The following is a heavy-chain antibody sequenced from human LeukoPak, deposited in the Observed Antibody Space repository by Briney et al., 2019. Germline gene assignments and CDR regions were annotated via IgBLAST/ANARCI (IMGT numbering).Heavy chain of an antibody. D-gene: IGHD3-10*01. J-gene: IGHJ6*02. V-gene: IGHV4-34*01. CDR1: GGSFSGYY. Sequence: SETLSLTCAVYGGSFSGYYWSWIRQPPGKGLEWIGEINHSGSTNYNPSLKSRVTISVDTSKNQFSLKLSSVTAADTAVYYCARDYRFGNYGMDVWGQGTTVTVS. CDR2: INHSGST. CDR3: ARDYRFGNYGMDV.